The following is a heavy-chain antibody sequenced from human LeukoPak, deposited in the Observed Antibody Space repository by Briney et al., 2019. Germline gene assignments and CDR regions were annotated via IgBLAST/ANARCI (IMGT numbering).Heavy chain of an antibody. CDR2: ISSSSSYI. D-gene: IGHD6-13*01. J-gene: IGHJ3*02. CDR1: GFTFSSYS. V-gene: IGHV3-21*01. CDR3: ASQHPGYSSSPVAFDI. Sequence: TPGGSLRLSCAASGFTFSSYSMNWVRQAPGKGLEWVSSISSSSSYIYYADSVKGRFTISRDNAKNSLYLQMNSLRAEDTAVYYCASQHPGYSSSPVAFDIWGQGTMVTVSS.